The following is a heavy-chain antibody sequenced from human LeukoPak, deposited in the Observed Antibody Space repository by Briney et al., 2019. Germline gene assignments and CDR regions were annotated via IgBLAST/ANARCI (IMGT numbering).Heavy chain of an antibody. CDR3: ARVIGYGGAFDI. CDR2: INSDGSNT. CDR1: GFTFSSYW. J-gene: IGHJ3*02. V-gene: IGHV3-74*01. D-gene: IGHD3-22*01. Sequence: PGGSLRLSCAASGFTFSSYWMHWVRQAPGKGLVWVSRINSDGSNTSYADSVKGRFTNSRDNAKNTLYLQMNSLSAEDTAVYYCARVIGYGGAFDIWGQGTMVTVSS.